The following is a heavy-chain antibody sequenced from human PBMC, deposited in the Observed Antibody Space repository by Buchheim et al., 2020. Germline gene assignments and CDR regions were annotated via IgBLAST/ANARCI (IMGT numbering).Heavy chain of an antibody. J-gene: IGHJ6*02. Sequence: QVQLQESGPGLVKPSETLSVTCTVSGGSVTSGNFYWSWIRQPPGKGLEWIGYIYYSGSTYYNPSLKSRVTISVDTSKNQFSLKLSSVTAADTAVYYCARDYYDSSGYEGLAYYYYGMDVWGQGTT. V-gene: IGHV4-31*03. D-gene: IGHD3-22*01. CDR1: GGSVTSGNFY. CDR2: IYYSGST. CDR3: ARDYYDSSGYEGLAYYYYGMDV.